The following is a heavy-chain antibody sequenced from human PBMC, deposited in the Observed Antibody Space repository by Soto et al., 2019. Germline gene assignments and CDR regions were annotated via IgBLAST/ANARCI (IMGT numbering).Heavy chain of an antibody. V-gene: IGHV1-8*01. CDR2: MNPNSVNT. D-gene: IGHD3-10*01. CDR1: GYTFTSYD. CDR3: ARSRGVINWFDP. Sequence: QVQLVQSGAEVKKPGASVKVSCKASGYTFTSYDINWVRQATGQGLEWMGWMNPNSVNTGYAQKFQGKVTMTRNTSISTAYMELSSLRSEDTAVYYCARSRGVINWFDPWGQGTLVTVSS. J-gene: IGHJ5*02.